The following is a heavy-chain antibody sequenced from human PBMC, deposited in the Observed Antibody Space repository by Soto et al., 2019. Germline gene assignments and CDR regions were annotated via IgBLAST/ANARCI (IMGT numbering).Heavy chain of an antibody. CDR2: IYNSGNT. Sequence: QVQLQESGPGLVKPSETLSLTCIVSGFSISSYYWSWIRQPPGKGLEWIGYIYNSGNTNYNPSLNSRVSMSVDTSKNQFSLKVSSVPAADTAVYYCARGRGDYYFDYWGQGPLVSVSS. J-gene: IGHJ4*02. CDR3: ARGRGDYYFDY. CDR1: GFSISSYY. V-gene: IGHV4-59*01. D-gene: IGHD7-27*01.